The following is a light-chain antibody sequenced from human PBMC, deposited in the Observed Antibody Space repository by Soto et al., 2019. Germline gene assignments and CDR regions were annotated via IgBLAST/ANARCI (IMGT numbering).Light chain of an antibody. Sequence: EIVMTQSPATLSVSPGERATLSCRASQGISSNLAWYQQKPGQAPRLLIYDAATRATGIPARFSGSGSGTEFTLTIGSLQSEDFAVYYCQHYKTWVFGGGTKVETK. CDR1: QGISSN. CDR2: DAA. V-gene: IGKV3-15*01. J-gene: IGKJ4*01. CDR3: QHYKTWV.